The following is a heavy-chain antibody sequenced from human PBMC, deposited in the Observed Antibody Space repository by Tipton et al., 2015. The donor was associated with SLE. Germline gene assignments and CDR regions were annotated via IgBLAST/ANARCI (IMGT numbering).Heavy chain of an antibody. Sequence: SLRLSCAASGFTFSSYSMNWVRQAPGKGLEWVSYISSSSSTIYYADSVKGRFTISRDNAKNSLYLQMNSLRAEDTAVYYCASGREGVDAFDIWGQGTMVTVSS. CDR2: ISSSSSTI. D-gene: IGHD3-16*01. J-gene: IGHJ3*02. V-gene: IGHV3-48*01. CDR1: GFTFSSYS. CDR3: ASGREGVDAFDI.